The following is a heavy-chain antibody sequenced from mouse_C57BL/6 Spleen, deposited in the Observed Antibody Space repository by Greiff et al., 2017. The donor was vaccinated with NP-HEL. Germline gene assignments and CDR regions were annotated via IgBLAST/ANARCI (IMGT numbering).Heavy chain of an antibody. V-gene: IGHV1-18*01. CDR3: ARPELGRWCAY. CDR1: GYTFTDYN. CDR2: INPNTGGT. Sequence: VQLQQSGPELVKPGASVKIPCKASGYTFTDYNMDWVKQSPGKSLEWIGDINPNTGGTIYNQKFKGKATLTVDKSSSTAYMELRSLTSEDTAVYYCARPELGRWCAYWGQGTLVTVSA. J-gene: IGHJ3*01. D-gene: IGHD4-1*01.